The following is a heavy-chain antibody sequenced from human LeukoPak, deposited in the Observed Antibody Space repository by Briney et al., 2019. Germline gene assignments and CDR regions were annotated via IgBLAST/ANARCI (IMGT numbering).Heavy chain of an antibody. Sequence: WGSLRLSCAASGFTFVDYGMSWVRQAPVKGLEWVSGINGNGGRTGYADSVKGRFTISRDNAKNSLYLQMNSLRDEDSALYYCARAPYCYDSSGYSPSDYWGQGALVTVSS. CDR1: GFTFVDYG. CDR2: INGNGGRT. V-gene: IGHV3-20*04. J-gene: IGHJ4*02. D-gene: IGHD3-22*01. CDR3: ARAPYCYDSSGYSPSDY.